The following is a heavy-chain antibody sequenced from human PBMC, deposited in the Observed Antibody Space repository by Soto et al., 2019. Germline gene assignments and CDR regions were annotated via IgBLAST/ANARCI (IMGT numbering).Heavy chain of an antibody. J-gene: IGHJ4*02. CDR1: GGSVTSDTYY. V-gene: IGHV4-61*01. CDR2: IYYSGST. Sequence: SETLSLTCTVSGGSVTSDTYYWSWIRQPPGKGLEWIGYIYYSGSTNYNPSLESRVTISIDTSKNHFSLRLSSVTAADTAVYYCARDKSTSGSYFYYFDYWGQGSLVTVSS. CDR3: ARDKSTSGSYFYYFDY. D-gene: IGHD3-10*01.